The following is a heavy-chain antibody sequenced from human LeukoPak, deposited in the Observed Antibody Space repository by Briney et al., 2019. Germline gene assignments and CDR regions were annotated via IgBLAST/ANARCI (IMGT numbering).Heavy chain of an antibody. V-gene: IGHV3-30*18. J-gene: IGHJ4*02. CDR3: AKDSIGTTGTGHFDY. CDR1: GFTFSVYD. D-gene: IGHD6-13*01. Sequence: PGGSLRLSCAASGFTFSVYDMNWVRQAPGKGLEWVALISYDGSDKYYADSVKGRFTISRDDSKNTLYLQMNSLRAEDTAVYYCAKDSIGTTGTGHFDYWGQGTLVTVSS. CDR2: ISYDGSDK.